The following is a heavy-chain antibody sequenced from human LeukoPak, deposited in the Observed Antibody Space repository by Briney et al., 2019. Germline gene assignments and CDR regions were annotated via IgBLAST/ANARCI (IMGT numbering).Heavy chain of an antibody. V-gene: IGHV1-2*02. J-gene: IGHJ4*02. CDR3: ATVVGFGDYPFDY. CDR2: IYPNSGGT. D-gene: IGHD4-17*01. CDR1: GYTFSGHY. Sequence: ASVKVSFKASGYTFSGHYIHWVRQAPGQGLEWMGWIYPNSGGTKYAQTSQGRVNISTVTSASRADMDLSRLRSDDPAVYYCATVVGFGDYPFDYWGQGTLVIVSS.